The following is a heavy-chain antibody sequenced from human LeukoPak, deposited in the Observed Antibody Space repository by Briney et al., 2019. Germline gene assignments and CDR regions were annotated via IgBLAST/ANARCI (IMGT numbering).Heavy chain of an antibody. Sequence: GGSLRLSCAASAFTFRTYWMSWVRQAPGKGLEWVAMIKPDGSEKYYVDSVKGLFTISRDNAKNSLYLQMSSLRAEDTAVYYCTRDASGDTNSGPRMDVWDQGTTVTVSS. CDR2: IKPDGSEK. CDR3: TRDASGDTNSGPRMDV. D-gene: IGHD1-26*01. CDR1: AFTFRTYW. V-gene: IGHV3-7*05. J-gene: IGHJ6*02.